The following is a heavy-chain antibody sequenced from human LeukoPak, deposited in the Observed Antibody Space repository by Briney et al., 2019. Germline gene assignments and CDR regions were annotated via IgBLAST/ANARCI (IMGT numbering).Heavy chain of an antibody. V-gene: IGHV1-18*01. CDR2: ISAYNGNT. CDR3: AREQGYSYGFLPRWDWFDP. D-gene: IGHD5-18*01. CDR1: GYTFTSYG. Sequence: GASVKVSCKASGYTFTSYGISWVRQAPGQGLEWMGWISAYNGNTNYAQKLQGRVTMTTDTTTSTAYMELRSLRSDDTAVYYCAREQGYSYGFLPRWDWFDPWGQGTLVTVSS. J-gene: IGHJ5*02.